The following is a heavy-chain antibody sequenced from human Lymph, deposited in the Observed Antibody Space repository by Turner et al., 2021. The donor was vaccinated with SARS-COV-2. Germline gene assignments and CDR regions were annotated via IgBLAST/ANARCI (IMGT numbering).Heavy chain of an antibody. CDR1: GFTFSNYG. V-gene: IGHV3-33*01. CDR3: AREGQVGATTGVDY. CDR2: IWYDGSNK. Sequence: QVQLVESGGGVVPPGRSLRLSCAASGFTFSNYGMHWVRQAPGKGVEWVAVIWYDGSNKYYADSVKGRFTISRDNSKNTLYLQMNSLRAEDTAVYYCAREGQVGATTGVDYWGQGTLVTVSS. J-gene: IGHJ4*02. D-gene: IGHD1-26*01.